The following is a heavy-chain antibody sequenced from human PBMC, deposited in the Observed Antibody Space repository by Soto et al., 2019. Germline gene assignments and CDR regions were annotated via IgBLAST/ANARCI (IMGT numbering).Heavy chain of an antibody. D-gene: IGHD3-3*01. Sequence: GGSLRLSCAASGFTFSSYAMTWVRQAPGKGLEWVSIISSSGDGTYYADSVKGRFTISRDNSRNTLILQMHSLRADDTAVYYCAKKADFWSWAMDVWGQGTSVTVSS. CDR2: ISSSGDGT. J-gene: IGHJ6*02. CDR3: AKKADFWSWAMDV. V-gene: IGHV3-23*01. CDR1: GFTFSSYA.